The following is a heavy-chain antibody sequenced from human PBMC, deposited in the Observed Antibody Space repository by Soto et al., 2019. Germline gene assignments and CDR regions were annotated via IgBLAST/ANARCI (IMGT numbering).Heavy chain of an antibody. J-gene: IGHJ6*02. CDR1: GYTFSRYG. CDR2: ISGYNGDT. D-gene: IGHD2-8*01. CDR3: AKNGQPPYYYYGLDV. V-gene: IGHV1-18*01. Sequence: QGQLVQSGGEVKKSGASVKVSCKASGYTFSRYGISWVRQAPGQGLEWMGWISGYNGDTNYAQKLQGRVTMTIDTSTTKAYMELRSLTSDDTAVYYCAKNGQPPYYYYGLDVWGQGTTVTVSS.